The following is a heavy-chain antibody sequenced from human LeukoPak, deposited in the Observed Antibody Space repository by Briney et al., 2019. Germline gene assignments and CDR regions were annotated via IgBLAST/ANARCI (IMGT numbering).Heavy chain of an antibody. Sequence: ASVKVSCKVSGNTFTDLSMNWVRQAPGKGLEWMGGFDPEDVETIYAQKFQGRVTITADDSTSTAYMELSSLRSEDTAVYYCARGLVGSWFDPWGQGTLVTVSS. V-gene: IGHV1-24*01. CDR2: FDPEDVET. CDR3: ARGLVGSWFDP. J-gene: IGHJ5*02. D-gene: IGHD1-26*01. CDR1: GNTFTDLS.